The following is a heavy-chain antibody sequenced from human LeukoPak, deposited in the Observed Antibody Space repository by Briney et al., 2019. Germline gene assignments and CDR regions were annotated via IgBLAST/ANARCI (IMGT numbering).Heavy chain of an antibody. V-gene: IGHV1-2*02. CDR3: ARDHEGYNWNYVDY. CDR1: GYTFTGYY. Sequence: ASVKVSCKASGYTFTGYYMHWVRQAPGQGLEWMGWINPNSGGTNYAQKFQGRVTMTRDTSISTAYMELSRLRSDDTAVYYCARDHEGYNWNYVDYWGQGTLVTVSS. J-gene: IGHJ4*02. CDR2: INPNSGGT. D-gene: IGHD1-20*01.